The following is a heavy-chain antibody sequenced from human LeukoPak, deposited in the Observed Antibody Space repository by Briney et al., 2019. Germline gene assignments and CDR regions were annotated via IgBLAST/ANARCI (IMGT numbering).Heavy chain of an antibody. Sequence: ASVNVSCKASGYTFTSYYMHWVRQAPGQGLEWMGIINPSGGSTSYAQKFQGRVTVTRDTSTSTVYMELSSLRSEDTAVYYCARESDHDILTEDSAFDYWGQGTLVTVSS. V-gene: IGHV1-46*01. CDR1: GYTFTSYY. CDR2: INPSGGST. CDR3: ARESDHDILTEDSAFDY. D-gene: IGHD3-9*01. J-gene: IGHJ4*02.